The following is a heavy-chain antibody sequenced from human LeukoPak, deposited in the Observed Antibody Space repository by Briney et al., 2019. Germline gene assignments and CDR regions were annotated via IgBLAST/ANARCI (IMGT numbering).Heavy chain of an antibody. CDR2: IIPIFGTA. D-gene: IGHD6-13*01. V-gene: IGHV1-69*13. J-gene: IGHJ6*02. CDR3: ARGSSSFYYYYGMDV. CDR1: GGTFSSYA. Sequence: SVKDSCKASGGTFSSYAISWVRQAPGQGLEWMGGIIPIFGTANYAQKFQGRVTITADESTSTAYMELSSLRSEDTAVYYCARGSSSFYYYYGMDVWGQGTTVTVSS.